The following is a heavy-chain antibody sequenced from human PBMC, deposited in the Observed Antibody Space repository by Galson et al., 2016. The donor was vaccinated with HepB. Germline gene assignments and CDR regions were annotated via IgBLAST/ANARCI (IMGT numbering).Heavy chain of an antibody. V-gene: IGHV3-30*04. CDR2: ISDDRSNK. D-gene: IGHD1-26*01. CDR1: GFTFSIYA. J-gene: IGHJ4*02. CDR3: ARVPDRSGVGYFDY. Sequence: SLRLSCAASGFTFSIYAMHWVRQAPGKGLEWVAVISDDRSNKDYADSVKGRFTISRDNSKNTIYAQMNSLRAEDTAVYYCARVPDRSGVGYFDYWGQGTLVTVSS.